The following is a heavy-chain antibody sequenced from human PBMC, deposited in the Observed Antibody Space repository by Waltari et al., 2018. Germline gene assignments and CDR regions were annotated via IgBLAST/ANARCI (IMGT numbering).Heavy chain of an antibody. J-gene: IGHJ3*02. V-gene: IGHV4-34*01. CDR2: INHRGST. Sequence: QVQLQQWGAGLLKPSETLSLPCAAYGGSLSGYYWRWSRRPPGQGLDWIGEINHRGSTNYNPSLKSRVTISVDTSKNQFSLKLSSVTAADTAVYYCARAKYCSSTSCYRNAFDIWGQGTMVTVSS. CDR1: GGSLSGYY. D-gene: IGHD2-2*01. CDR3: ARAKYCSSTSCYRNAFDI.